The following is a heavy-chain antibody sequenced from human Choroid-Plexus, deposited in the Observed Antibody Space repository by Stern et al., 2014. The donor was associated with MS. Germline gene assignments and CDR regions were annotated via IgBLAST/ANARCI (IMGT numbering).Heavy chain of an antibody. CDR2: VSYDGSNK. Sequence: QVQLVHSGGGVVQPGRPLRLSCVASGFTFGSCAMHWVRQAPGKGLEWAAGVSYDGSNKYYAGSVKCRFTISRDNSQNTLYMQMSSLRPEDTAVYYCAKDRQYLTYFFDHWGQGSLVTVSS. V-gene: IGHV3-30*18. J-gene: IGHJ5*02. CDR1: GFTFGSCA. D-gene: IGHD2/OR15-2a*01. CDR3: AKDRQYLTYFFDH.